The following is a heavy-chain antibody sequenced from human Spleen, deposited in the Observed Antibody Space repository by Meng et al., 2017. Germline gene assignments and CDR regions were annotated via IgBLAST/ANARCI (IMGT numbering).Heavy chain of an antibody. Sequence: QLQLQESGPGLVKPSETLSLTCTVSGGSISSSFFYWGWVRQPPGKGLEWIGSIYYTGITIYNPSLKSRVTMSVDNSKNQFSLKLNSMTAADTAVYYCARDPTGGEDHQRVWGQGTLVTVSS. V-gene: IGHV4-39*07. CDR1: GGSISSSFFY. CDR2: IYYTGIT. J-gene: IGHJ4*02. D-gene: IGHD1-14*01. CDR3: ARDPTGGEDHQRV.